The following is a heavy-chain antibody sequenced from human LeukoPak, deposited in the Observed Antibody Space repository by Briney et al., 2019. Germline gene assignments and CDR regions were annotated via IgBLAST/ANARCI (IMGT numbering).Heavy chain of an antibody. CDR2: IWYDGSNK. D-gene: IGHD3-10*01. J-gene: IGHJ6*02. CDR1: GFTFSSYG. Sequence: GGSLRLSCAASGFTFSSYGMHWVRQAPGKGLEWVAVIWYDGSNKYYADSVKGRFTISRDNSKNTLYLQMNSLRAEDTAVYYCARDLMVRGVTTYYYYGMGVWGQGTTVTVSS. CDR3: ARDLMVRGVTTYYYYGMGV. V-gene: IGHV3-33*01.